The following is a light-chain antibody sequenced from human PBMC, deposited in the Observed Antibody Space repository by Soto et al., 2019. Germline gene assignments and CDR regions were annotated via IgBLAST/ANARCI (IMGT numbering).Light chain of an antibody. CDR1: SSDVGLYDY. V-gene: IGLV2-14*01. Sequence: QSVLTQPASVSGSSGQSITVSCTGTSSDVGLYDYVSWFQQHPGKSPKLIIYEVSHRPSGVSSRFSGSKSGNTASLTISGLQTEDEADYYCSSYTTVFTYVFGTGTKLTVL. CDR3: SSYTTVFTYV. CDR2: EVS. J-gene: IGLJ1*01.